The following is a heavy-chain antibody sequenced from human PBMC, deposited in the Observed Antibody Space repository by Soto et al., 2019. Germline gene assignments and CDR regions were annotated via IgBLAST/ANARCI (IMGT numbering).Heavy chain of an antibody. D-gene: IGHD3-10*01. V-gene: IGHV4-4*02. J-gene: IGHJ4*02. CDR2: IYHSGST. Sequence: QVQLQESGPGLVKPSGTLSLTCAVSGDSISNTNWWSWVRQPPGKGLEWIGEIYHSGSTNYNPSLKGRVTVSVDKSMNQFSRKRNSVTAADTALYYCARVGYYYGSGTWDWGQGTLVTVSS. CDR3: ARVGYYYGSGTWD. CDR1: GDSISNTNW.